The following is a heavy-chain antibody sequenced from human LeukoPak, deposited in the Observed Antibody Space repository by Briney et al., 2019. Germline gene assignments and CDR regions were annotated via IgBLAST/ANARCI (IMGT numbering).Heavy chain of an antibody. J-gene: IGHJ4*02. CDR1: GYTFTTYT. Sequence: GASVEVSCKASGYTFTTYTIHWVRQAPGQRLEWMGWINAGNGNTKYSQEFQDRVTITRDTSASTAYMELRSLRLDDMAVYYCARDENYGIFFNVDYWGQGTLVTVSS. CDR3: ARDENYGIFFNVDY. V-gene: IGHV1-3*03. D-gene: IGHD4-17*01. CDR2: INAGNGNT.